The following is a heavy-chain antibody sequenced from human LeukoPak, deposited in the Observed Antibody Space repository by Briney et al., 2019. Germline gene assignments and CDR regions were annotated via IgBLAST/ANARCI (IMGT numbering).Heavy chain of an antibody. CDR3: AADLYGPRSASY. J-gene: IGHJ4*02. CDR2: IVVGSGNT. CDR1: GFTFTSSA. V-gene: IGHV1-58*02. Sequence: ASVKVSCKASGFTFTSSAMQWVRQARGQRLEWIGWIVVGSGNTNYAQKFQERVTITRDMPTSTAYMELSSLRSEDTAVYYCAADLYGPRSASYWGQGTLVTVSS. D-gene: IGHD3-16*01.